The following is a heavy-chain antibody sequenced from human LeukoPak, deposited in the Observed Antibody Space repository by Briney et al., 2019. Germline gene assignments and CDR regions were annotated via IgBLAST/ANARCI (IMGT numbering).Heavy chain of an antibody. J-gene: IGHJ4*02. D-gene: IGHD4-17*01. Sequence: PGGSLRLSCAASGFTFSNHVMIWVRQAPGKGLEWVSSISSSSSYIYYADSVKGRFTISRDNAKNSLYLQMNSLRAEDTAVYYCAKLSGDYLLNYFDYWGQGTLVTVSS. CDR2: ISSSSSYI. CDR3: AKLSGDYLLNYFDY. CDR1: GFTFSNHV. V-gene: IGHV3-21*04.